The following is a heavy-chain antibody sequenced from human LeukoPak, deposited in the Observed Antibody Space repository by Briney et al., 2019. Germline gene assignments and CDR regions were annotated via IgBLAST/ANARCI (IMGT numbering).Heavy chain of an antibody. CDR2: SGTVGDT. V-gene: IGHV3-13*01. CDR1: GFTFSRYD. CDR3: ARTKPWPNNDVFDM. Sequence: GGSLRLSCAASGFTFSRYDMHWVRQITGKGLEWLSNSGTVGDTYYPDSVKGRFTTSRENAKNSVYLQMDSLRVGDTAVYYCARTKPWPNNDVFDMWGQGTLVIVSS. J-gene: IGHJ3*02. D-gene: IGHD6-19*01.